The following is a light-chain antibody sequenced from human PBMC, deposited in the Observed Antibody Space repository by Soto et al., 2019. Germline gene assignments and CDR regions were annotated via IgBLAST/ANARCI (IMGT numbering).Light chain of an antibody. Sequence: EIVMTQSPATLSISPGERATLSCWASQSIGSSLAWYQQRPGQGPGLLIYDASTRATGIPARFSGSGSGTDFTLTISSLQSEDFAVHYCQQYNNWLRWTFGQGTKVEIK. CDR3: QQYNNWLRWT. CDR1: QSIGSS. J-gene: IGKJ1*01. V-gene: IGKV3-15*01. CDR2: DAS.